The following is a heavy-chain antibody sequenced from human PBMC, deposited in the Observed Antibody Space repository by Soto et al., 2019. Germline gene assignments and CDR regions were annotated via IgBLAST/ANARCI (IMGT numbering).Heavy chain of an antibody. CDR3: ARDTQTTVTYWYFDL. CDR1: GFTFSSYS. J-gene: IGHJ2*01. V-gene: IGHV3-48*02. CDR2: ISSSSTI. Sequence: EVQLVESGGGLVQPGGSLRLSCAASGFTFSSYSMNWVRQAPGKGLEWVSYISSSSTIYYADSVKGRFTISRDNAKNSLYLQMNSLRDEDTAVYYCARDTQTTVTYWYFDLWGRGTLVTVSS. D-gene: IGHD4-17*01.